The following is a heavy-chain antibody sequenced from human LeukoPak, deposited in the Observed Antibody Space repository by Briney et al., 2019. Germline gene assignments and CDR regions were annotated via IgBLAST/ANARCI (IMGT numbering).Heavy chain of an antibody. CDR2: ISSSSSYT. CDR3: ARTGIMITFGGVIGGDAFDI. Sequence: GRSLRLSCAASGFTFSSYAMHWVRQAPGKGLEWVSYISSSSSYTNYADSVKGRFTISRDNAKNSLYLQTNSLRAEDTAVYYCARTGIMITFGGVIGGDAFDIWGQGTMVTVSS. J-gene: IGHJ3*02. V-gene: IGHV3-21*05. D-gene: IGHD3-16*02. CDR1: GFTFSSYA.